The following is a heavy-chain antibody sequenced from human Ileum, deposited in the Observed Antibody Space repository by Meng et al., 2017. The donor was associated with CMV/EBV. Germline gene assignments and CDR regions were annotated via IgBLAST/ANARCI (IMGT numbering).Heavy chain of an antibody. CDR1: GVNLSGNC. Sequence: DSGVNLSGNCIDWVRQAPGKGLEWVGRSRQRANDYSTDYAASVKGRFTISRDDSENSVYLQMNSLKTEDTAVYYCVRVKIVATILDYWGQGTLVTVSS. CDR3: VRVKIVATILDY. CDR2: SRQRANDYST. J-gene: IGHJ4*02. V-gene: IGHV3-72*01. D-gene: IGHD5-12*01.